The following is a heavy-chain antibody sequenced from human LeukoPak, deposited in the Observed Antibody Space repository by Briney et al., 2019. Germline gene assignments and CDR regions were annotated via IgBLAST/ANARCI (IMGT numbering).Heavy chain of an antibody. V-gene: IGHV3-15*05. CDR2: IKSKTDGGTT. D-gene: IGHD6-6*01. CDR1: GFTFSNAW. J-gene: IGHJ4*02. Sequence: PGGSLRLSCAASGFTFSNAWMSWVRQAPGKGLEWVGRIKSKTDGGTTDYAAPVKGRFTISRDDSKNTLYLQMNSLRAEDTALYYCAKGDSSSSSPGMFDYWGQGTLVTVSS. CDR3: AKGDSSSSSPGMFDY.